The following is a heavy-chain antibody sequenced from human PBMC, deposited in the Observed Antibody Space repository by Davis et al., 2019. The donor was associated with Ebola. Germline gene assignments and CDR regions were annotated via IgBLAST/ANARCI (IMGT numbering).Heavy chain of an antibody. CDR1: GFTFSSYW. D-gene: IGHD2-2*02. Sequence: GESLKISCAASGFTFSSYWMSWVRQAPGKGLEWVANIKQDGSEKYYVDSVKGRFTISRDNAKNSLYLQMNSLRAEDTAVYYCAKAIYPGGLFDYWGQGTLVTVSS. V-gene: IGHV3-7*03. CDR3: AKAIYPGGLFDY. J-gene: IGHJ4*02. CDR2: IKQDGSEK.